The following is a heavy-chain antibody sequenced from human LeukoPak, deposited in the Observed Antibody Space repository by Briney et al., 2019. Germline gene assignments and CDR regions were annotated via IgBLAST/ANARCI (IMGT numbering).Heavy chain of an antibody. CDR2: IYYSGST. CDR3: AGXXXGWWQHXDY. V-gene: IGHV4-30-4*08. D-gene: IGHD6-19*01. Sequence: PSQTLSLTCSVSGGSISSGSYFWSWIRQLPGKGLEWIGYIYYSGSTYYNPSLNSRVTISVDSSKNQFSLKLSSVTAADTAVYYCAGXXXGWWQHXDYWGQGTLVTVSS. J-gene: IGHJ4*02. CDR1: GGSISSGSYF.